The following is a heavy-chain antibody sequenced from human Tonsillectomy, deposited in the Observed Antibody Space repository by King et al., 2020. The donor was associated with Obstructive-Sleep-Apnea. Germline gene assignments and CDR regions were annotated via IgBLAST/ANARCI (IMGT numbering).Heavy chain of an antibody. CDR3: ATLSYSSSWTDY. J-gene: IGHJ4*02. V-gene: IGHV3-30-3*01. Sequence: VQLVESGGGVVQPGRSLRLSCAASGFTFSSYAMHWVRQAPGKGLEWVSVISNDGANKDYADSVKGRFTISRDNSKNILYLQINHLRPEDTAVYYCATLSYSSSWTDYWGQGTLVTVSS. CDR1: GFTFSSYA. CDR2: ISNDGANK. D-gene: IGHD6-13*01.